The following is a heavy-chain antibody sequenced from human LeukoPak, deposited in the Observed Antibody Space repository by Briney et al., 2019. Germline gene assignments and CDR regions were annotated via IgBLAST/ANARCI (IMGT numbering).Heavy chain of an antibody. J-gene: IGHJ5*01. V-gene: IGHV1-2*02. CDR2: INPNSGGT. CDR1: GYTFTGYY. D-gene: IGHD2/OR15-2a*01. Sequence: GASVKVSCKASGYTFTGYYMHWVRQAPGQGLEWMAWINPNSGGTNYAQKFQGRVTMTRDTSISTAYMELSRLTSDDTAVYYCARGGSGGIVTNALDSWGQGTLVTVSS. CDR3: ARGGSGGIVTNALDS.